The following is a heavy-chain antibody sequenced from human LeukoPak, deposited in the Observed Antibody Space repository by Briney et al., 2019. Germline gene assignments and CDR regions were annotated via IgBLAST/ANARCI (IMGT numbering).Heavy chain of an antibody. Sequence: SETLSLTCTVSGYSLSSGYYWGWIRQPPGKGLEWIGSIYHSGSTYYNPSLKSRVTISVDTSKNQFSLKLSSVTAADTAVYYCARDSGSYYHFDYWGQGTLVTVSS. V-gene: IGHV4-38-2*02. D-gene: IGHD1-26*01. J-gene: IGHJ4*02. CDR2: IYHSGST. CDR3: ARDSGSYYHFDY. CDR1: GYSLSSGYY.